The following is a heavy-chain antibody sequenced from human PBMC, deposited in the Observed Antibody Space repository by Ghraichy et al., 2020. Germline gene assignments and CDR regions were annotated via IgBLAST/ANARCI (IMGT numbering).Heavy chain of an antibody. CDR1: EFTFSSYG. V-gene: IGHV3-30*02. CDR2: IRYDGSNK. J-gene: IGHJ4*02. CDR3: AKDRDIVVVPAALNFDY. D-gene: IGHD2-2*01. Sequence: GGSLRLSCAASEFTFSSYGMHWVRQAPGKGLEWVAFIRYDGSNKYYVDSVKGRFTISRDNSKNTLYLQMNSLRAEDTAVYYCAKDRDIVVVPAALNFDYWGQGTLVTVSS.